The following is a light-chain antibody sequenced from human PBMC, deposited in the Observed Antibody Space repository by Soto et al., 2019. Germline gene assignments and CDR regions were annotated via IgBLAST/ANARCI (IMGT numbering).Light chain of an antibody. J-gene: IGKJ4*01. CDR1: QRVSSY. CDR2: DAS. CDR3: QQGSNWPLT. V-gene: IGKV3-11*01. Sequence: EIVLTQSPATLSLSPGERATLSCRASQRVSSYLAWDQQKPDQAPRLLISDASNRATGIPARVSGSGSGTDFTITIRSLEPNDFAVYYCQQGSNWPLTFGAGTKVEIK.